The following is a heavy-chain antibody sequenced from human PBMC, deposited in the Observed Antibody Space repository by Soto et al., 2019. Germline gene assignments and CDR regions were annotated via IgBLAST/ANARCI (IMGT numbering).Heavy chain of an antibody. V-gene: IGHV4-59*01. D-gene: IGHD4-4*01. CDR2: IYYSGST. Sequence: SETLSLTCTVSGDSMSSYYWSWIRQPPGRGLEWIGYIYYSGSTTYNPSLRSQVTMSVDTSKNQFSLRLSSVTAADTAVYYCARAKSNYQTFDHWGQGSQVTVPS. CDR1: GDSMSSYY. J-gene: IGHJ4*02. CDR3: ARAKSNYQTFDH.